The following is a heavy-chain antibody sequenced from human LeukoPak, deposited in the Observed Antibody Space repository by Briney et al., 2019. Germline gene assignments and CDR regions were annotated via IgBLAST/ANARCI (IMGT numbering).Heavy chain of an antibody. CDR1: GDSISYFY. CDR2: ISGSGST. Sequence: SETLSLTCSVSGDSISYFYWSWIRQAAGKGLEWIGRISGSGSTDYNASLKSRVTMSVDTSKNQLSLKVISVTAADTAVYYCARASDSPKSWVVIDYWGQGTLVTVSS. CDR3: ARASDSPKSWVVIDY. V-gene: IGHV4-4*07. J-gene: IGHJ4*02. D-gene: IGHD3-22*01.